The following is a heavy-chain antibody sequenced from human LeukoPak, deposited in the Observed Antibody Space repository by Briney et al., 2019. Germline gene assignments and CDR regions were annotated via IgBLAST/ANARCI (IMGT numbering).Heavy chain of an antibody. CDR1: DVSISSGGYY. V-gene: IGHV4-31*03. CDR3: ARVRGYSYGELDY. J-gene: IGHJ4*02. D-gene: IGHD5-18*01. CDR2: ISYSGST. Sequence: SETLSLTCTVSDVSISSGGYYWSWIRQHPGKGLEWIRHISYSGSTYYNPSLNSRVTISVGTSKSQFSLKLSSVTAADTAVYYCARVRGYSYGELDYWGQGTLVTVSS.